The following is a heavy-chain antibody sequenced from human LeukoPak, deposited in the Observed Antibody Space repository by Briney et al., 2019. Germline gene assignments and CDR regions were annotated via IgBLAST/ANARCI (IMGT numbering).Heavy chain of an antibody. D-gene: IGHD5-12*01. CDR2: INHSGST. J-gene: IGHJ6*03. Sequence: SETLSLTCAGYGGSFSGYYWSWIRQPPGKGLEWIGEINHSGSTNYNPSLKSRVTISVDTSKNQLSLKLSSVTAADTAVYYCARAVATITSYYNYYMDVWGKGTTVTVSS. CDR3: ARAVATITSYYNYYMDV. V-gene: IGHV4-34*01. CDR1: GGSFSGYY.